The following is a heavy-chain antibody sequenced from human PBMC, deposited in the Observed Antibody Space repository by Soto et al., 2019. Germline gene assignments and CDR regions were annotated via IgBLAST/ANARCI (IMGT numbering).Heavy chain of an antibody. Sequence: QVQLVQSGAEVKKPGASVKVSCKVSGYTLTELSMHWVRQAPGKGLEWMGGFDPEDGETIYAQKFQGRVTMTEDTSTDTAYMELSSLRSEDTAVYYCATFTIFGVVDYYYYGMDVWGQGTTVTFSS. CDR2: FDPEDGET. CDR3: ATFTIFGVVDYYYYGMDV. V-gene: IGHV1-24*01. CDR1: GYTLTELS. D-gene: IGHD3-3*01. J-gene: IGHJ6*02.